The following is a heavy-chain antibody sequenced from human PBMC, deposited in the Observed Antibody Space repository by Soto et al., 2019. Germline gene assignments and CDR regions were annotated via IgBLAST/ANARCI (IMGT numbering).Heavy chain of an antibody. D-gene: IGHD6-13*01. J-gene: IGHJ1*01. CDR2: ISYDGSNK. Sequence: QVQLVESGGGVVQPGRSLRLSCAASGFTFSSYAMHWVRQAPGKGLEWVAVISYDGSNKYYADSVKGRFTISRDNSKNTLYLQMNRLRAEDTAVYYCARDGPQQLVPLYSQHWGQGTLVTVSS. CDR1: GFTFSSYA. V-gene: IGHV3-30-3*01. CDR3: ARDGPQQLVPLYSQH.